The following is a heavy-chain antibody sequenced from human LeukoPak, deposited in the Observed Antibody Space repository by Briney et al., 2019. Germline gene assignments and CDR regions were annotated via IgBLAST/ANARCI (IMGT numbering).Heavy chain of an antibody. CDR2: IHYSGST. CDR1: GGSISTYS. D-gene: IGHD3-22*01. Sequence: SETLSLTCTVSGGSISTYSWSWIRQPPGKGLEWLGYIHYSGSTNYNPSLKSRVSMSVDTSKNQFSLNLDSVTAADTAVYYCARERNRYYYDSSGYWSGLFDYWGQGTLVIVSS. CDR3: ARERNRYYYDSSGYWSGLFDY. V-gene: IGHV4-4*08. J-gene: IGHJ4*02.